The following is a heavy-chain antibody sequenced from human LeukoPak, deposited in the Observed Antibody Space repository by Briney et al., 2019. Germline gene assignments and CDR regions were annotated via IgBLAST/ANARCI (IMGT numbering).Heavy chain of an antibody. CDR2: MNPNSGNT. CDR3: ARGSRIAARRYWFDP. D-gene: IGHD6-6*01. CDR1: GYTFTSYD. J-gene: IGHJ5*02. Sequence: ASVKVSCKASGYTFTSYDINWVRQATGQGLEWMGWMNPNSGNTGYAQKFQGRVTMTRNTSISTAYMELSSLRSEDTAEYYCARGSRIAARRYWFDPWGQGTLVTVSS. V-gene: IGHV1-8*01.